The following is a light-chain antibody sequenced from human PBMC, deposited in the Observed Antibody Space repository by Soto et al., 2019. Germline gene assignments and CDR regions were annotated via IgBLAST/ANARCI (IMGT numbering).Light chain of an antibody. J-gene: IGLJ1*01. CDR3: SSYTSRNTEV. CDR1: SSNIGGYNY. Sequence: QSALTQPASVSGSAGQSITISCTGTSSNIGGYNYVSWYQQHPGRAPKLMIYDVGSRPSGVSNRFSGSKSANTASLTISGLQTEDEADYYCSSYTSRNTEVFGTGTKVTVL. V-gene: IGLV2-14*03. CDR2: DVG.